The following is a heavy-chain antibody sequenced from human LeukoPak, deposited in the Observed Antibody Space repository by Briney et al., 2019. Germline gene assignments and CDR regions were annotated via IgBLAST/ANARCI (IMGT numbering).Heavy chain of an antibody. Sequence: GGSLRLSCAASGFTVSSNYMSWVRQAPGKGLEWVSVIYSGGSTYYADSVKGRFTISRDNSKNTLYLQMDSLRAEDTAVYYCAKSGDSSGYYFYYFDNWGQGTLVTVSS. CDR1: GFTVSSNY. D-gene: IGHD3-22*01. CDR3: AKSGDSSGYYFYYFDN. J-gene: IGHJ4*02. CDR2: IYSGGST. V-gene: IGHV3-53*01.